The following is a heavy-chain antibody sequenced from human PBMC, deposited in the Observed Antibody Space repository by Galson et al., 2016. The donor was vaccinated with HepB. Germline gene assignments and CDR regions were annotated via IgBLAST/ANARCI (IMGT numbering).Heavy chain of an antibody. J-gene: IGHJ4*02. CDR2: IIPMFGTA. D-gene: IGHD1-20*01. CDR3: ARGGFDNWDEADPFDF. V-gene: IGHV1-69*13. Sequence: SVKVSCKASGGTFSRYPIGWVRQAPGQGLEWMGGIIPMFGTAKYAQKFQGRVTITADESTSTGYMDLTSLRSEDTAVYYCARGGFDNWDEADPFDFWGQGTLVTVSS. CDR1: GGTFSRYP.